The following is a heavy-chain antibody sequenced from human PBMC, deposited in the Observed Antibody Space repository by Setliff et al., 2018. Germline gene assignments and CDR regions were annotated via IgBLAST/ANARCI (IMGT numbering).Heavy chain of an antibody. Sequence: ASVKVSCKASGYSFTNYDINWVRQATGQGLEWMGWINPNSGNTDYAQNLQGRVTMTTDTSTSTAYMELRSLRSDDTAVYYCARADYSSSLHYFDYWGQGTLVTVSS. V-gene: IGHV1-8*02. CDR2: INPNSGNT. CDR1: GYSFTNYD. D-gene: IGHD6-13*01. J-gene: IGHJ4*02. CDR3: ARADYSSSLHYFDY.